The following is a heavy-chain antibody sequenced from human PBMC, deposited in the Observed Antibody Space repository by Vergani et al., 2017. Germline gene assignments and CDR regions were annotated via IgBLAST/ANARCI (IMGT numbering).Heavy chain of an antibody. D-gene: IGHD5-12*01. Sequence: EVQLVESGGGLVQPGGSLRLSCAASGFTFSSYWMHWVRQAPGKGLVWVSRINSDGSSTSYADAGKGRFTISRDNAKNTLYLQMNSLRAEETAVYYCARERGNVDIVATIPTGDLDYWGQGTLVTVSS. V-gene: IGHV3-74*01. CDR2: INSDGSST. CDR1: GFTFSSYW. CDR3: ARERGNVDIVATIPTGDLDY. J-gene: IGHJ4*02.